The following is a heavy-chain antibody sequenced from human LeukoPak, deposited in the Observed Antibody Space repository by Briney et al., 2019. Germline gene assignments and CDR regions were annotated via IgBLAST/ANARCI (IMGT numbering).Heavy chain of an antibody. CDR1: GGSISSYY. J-gene: IGHJ3*02. Sequence: TSETLSLTCTVSGGSISSYYWSWIRQPPGKGLEWIGYIYYSGSTNYNPSLKSRVTISVDTSKNQFSLKLSSVTAADTAVYYCALTVTIAGAVASNAFDIWGQGTMVTVSS. D-gene: IGHD4-17*01. V-gene: IGHV4-59*12. CDR3: ALTVTIAGAVASNAFDI. CDR2: IYYSGST.